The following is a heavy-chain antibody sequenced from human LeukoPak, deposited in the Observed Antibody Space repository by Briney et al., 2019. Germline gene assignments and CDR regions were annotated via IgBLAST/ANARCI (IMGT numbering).Heavy chain of an antibody. Sequence: PGGSLRLSCAASGFTFSNYAMYWVRPAPVKGLEWVAVISYDGNNKHNADSVNARFTISRDNSKNMSYLQVNSLRPEDTAVYFCARDRDRDIIGDGMDVWGKGTTVTVSS. D-gene: IGHD2-15*01. V-gene: IGHV3-30*04. J-gene: IGHJ6*04. CDR2: ISYDGNNK. CDR1: GFTFSNYA. CDR3: ARDRDRDIIGDGMDV.